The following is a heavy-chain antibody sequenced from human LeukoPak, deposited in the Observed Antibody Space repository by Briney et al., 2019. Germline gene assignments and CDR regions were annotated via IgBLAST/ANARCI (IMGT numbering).Heavy chain of an antibody. CDR3: TRSQGSYFDY. CDR1: GFTFSSYA. Sequence: GGSLRLSCAASGFTFSSYAMNWVRQAPGKGLEWVAGISSGDRTFHAESVKGRFTISRNKSKDTLYLQMNSLKTEDTAVYYCTRSQGSYFDYWGQGTLVTVSS. D-gene: IGHD3-10*01. V-gene: IGHV3-23*01. J-gene: IGHJ4*02. CDR2: ISSGDRT.